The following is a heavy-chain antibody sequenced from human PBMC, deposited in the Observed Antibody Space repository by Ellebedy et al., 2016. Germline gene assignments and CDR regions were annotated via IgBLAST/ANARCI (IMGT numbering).Heavy chain of an antibody. CDR1: GYTFTSYD. CDR3: ARGYDTTMGMYFDY. Sequence: ASVKVSCXASGYTFTSYDINWVRQATGQGLEWMGWMNPNSGNTGYAQKFQGRVTMTRNTSISTAYMELSSLRSEDTAVYYCARGYDTTMGMYFDYWGQGTLVTVSS. D-gene: IGHD5-18*01. CDR2: MNPNSGNT. J-gene: IGHJ4*02. V-gene: IGHV1-8*01.